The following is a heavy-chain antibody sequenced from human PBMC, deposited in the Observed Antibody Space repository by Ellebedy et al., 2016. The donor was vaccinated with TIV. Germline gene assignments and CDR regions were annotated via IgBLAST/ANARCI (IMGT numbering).Heavy chain of an antibody. CDR1: GFTFSSYA. D-gene: IGHD3-3*01. Sequence: GGSLRLXCAASGFTFSSYAMHWVRQAPGKGLEWVAVISYDGSNKYYADSVKGRFTISRDNSKNTLYLQMNSLRAEDTAVYYCARDYVHFGVGPFDYWGQGTLVTVSS. V-gene: IGHV3-30-3*01. CDR2: ISYDGSNK. J-gene: IGHJ4*02. CDR3: ARDYVHFGVGPFDY.